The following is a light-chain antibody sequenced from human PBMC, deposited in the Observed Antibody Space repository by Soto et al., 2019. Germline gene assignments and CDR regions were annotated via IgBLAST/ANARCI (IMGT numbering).Light chain of an antibody. V-gene: IGKV1-5*01. J-gene: IGKJ1*01. CDR1: QSISSR. CDR2: DAS. Sequence: DIQMTQSPSTLSASVGDRVTITCRASQSISSRLAWYQQKPGKAPKFLVYDASNLESGVPSRISGSGSGTEFTLTISSLQPDDFATYYCQQYNSYSVTFGQGTKVEIK. CDR3: QQYNSYSVT.